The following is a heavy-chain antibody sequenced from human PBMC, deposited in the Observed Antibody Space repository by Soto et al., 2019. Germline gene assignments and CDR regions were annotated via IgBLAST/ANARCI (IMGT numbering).Heavy chain of an antibody. CDR1: GGSFSGYY. D-gene: IGHD1-1*01. CDR2: INHSGST. Sequence: SETLSLTCAVYGGSFSGYYWSWIRQPPGKGLEWIGEINHSGSTNYNPSLKSRVTISVDTSKNQFSLKLSSGTAADTAVYYCARAVENFDYWGQGTLVTVSS. J-gene: IGHJ4*02. V-gene: IGHV4-34*01. CDR3: ARAVENFDY.